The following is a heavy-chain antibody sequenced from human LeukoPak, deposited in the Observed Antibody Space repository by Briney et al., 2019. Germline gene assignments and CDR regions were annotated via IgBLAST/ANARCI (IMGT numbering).Heavy chain of an antibody. D-gene: IGHD1-1*01. CDR2: IYHSGST. CDR1: GYSISSGYY. Sequence: SGTLSLTCTVSGYSISSGYYWGWIRQPPGKGLEWIGSIYHSGSTYYNPSLKSRVTISVDTSKNQFSLKLTSVTAADTAVYYCARDEREVYAFDIWGQGTMVTVSS. CDR3: ARDEREVYAFDI. J-gene: IGHJ3*02. V-gene: IGHV4-38-2*02.